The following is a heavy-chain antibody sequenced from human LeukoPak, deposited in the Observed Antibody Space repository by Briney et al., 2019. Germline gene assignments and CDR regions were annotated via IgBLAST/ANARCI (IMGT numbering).Heavy chain of an antibody. Sequence: SETLSLTCTVSGGSISSYYWSWIRQPPGKGLEWIEYIYYSGSTNYNPSLKSRVTISVDTSKNQFSLKLSSVTAADTAVYYCARELVAAAGRVFDYWGQGTLVTVSS. J-gene: IGHJ4*02. V-gene: IGHV4-59*01. D-gene: IGHD6-13*01. CDR1: GGSISSYY. CDR3: ARELVAAAGRVFDY. CDR2: IYYSGST.